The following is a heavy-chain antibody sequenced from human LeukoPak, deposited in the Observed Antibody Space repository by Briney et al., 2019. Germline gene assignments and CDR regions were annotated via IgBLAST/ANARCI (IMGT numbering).Heavy chain of an antibody. D-gene: IGHD6-13*01. Sequence: ASVKVSCKASGYTFTGYYMHWVRQAPGQGLEWMGWIDPNSGGTNYAQKFQGRVTMTRDTSISTAYMELSSLRSEDTAVYYCARSSIIAAAGPYYFDYWGQGTLVTVSS. CDR1: GYTFTGYY. CDR2: IDPNSGGT. J-gene: IGHJ4*02. CDR3: ARSSIIAAAGPYYFDY. V-gene: IGHV1-2*02.